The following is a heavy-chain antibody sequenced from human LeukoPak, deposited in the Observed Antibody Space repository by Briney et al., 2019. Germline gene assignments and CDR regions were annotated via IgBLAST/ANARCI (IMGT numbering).Heavy chain of an antibody. Sequence: SETLSLTCTVSGGSISSSSYYWGWIRQPPGKGLEWTGSIYYSGATYYNPSLKSRVSISVDTSKNQFSLKLNSVTAADTAVYYCARHCFRSNSNNWFDPWGQGTLVTVSS. CDR1: GGSISSSSYY. CDR3: ARHCFRSNSNNWFDP. CDR2: IYYSGAT. V-gene: IGHV4-39*01. D-gene: IGHD4-23*01. J-gene: IGHJ5*02.